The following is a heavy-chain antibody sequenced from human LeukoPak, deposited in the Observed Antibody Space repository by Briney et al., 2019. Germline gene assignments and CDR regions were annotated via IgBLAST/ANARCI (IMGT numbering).Heavy chain of an antibody. V-gene: IGHV3-23*01. Sequence: GGSLRLSCAASGFRFTDYSMSWVRQAPGKGLEWVAGLGRSGEYKYYADSVKGRFTISRDNSKDTVSLQMNSLRAEDTAVYYCAKGSGSGWYGWFAPWGQGTLVTVSS. CDR1: GFRFTDYS. D-gene: IGHD6-13*01. CDR3: AKGSGSGWYGWFAP. J-gene: IGHJ5*02. CDR2: LGRSGEYK.